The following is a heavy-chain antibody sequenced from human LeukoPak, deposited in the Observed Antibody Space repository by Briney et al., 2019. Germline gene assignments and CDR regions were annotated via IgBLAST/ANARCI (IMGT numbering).Heavy chain of an antibody. Sequence: GSLRLSCAASGFTFSSYGMNWIRQPAGKGLEWIGRIYTSGSTNYNPSLKSRVTMSVDTSKNQFSLKLSSVTAADTAVYYCARSCSSTSCSRGFDPWGQGTLVTVSS. CDR2: IYTSGST. D-gene: IGHD2-2*01. CDR1: GFTFSSYG. J-gene: IGHJ5*02. CDR3: ARSCSSTSCSRGFDP. V-gene: IGHV4-4*07.